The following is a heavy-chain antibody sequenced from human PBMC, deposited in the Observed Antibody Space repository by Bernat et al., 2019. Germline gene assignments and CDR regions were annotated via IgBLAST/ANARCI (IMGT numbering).Heavy chain of an antibody. CDR1: GFTFSSYG. D-gene: IGHD3-22*01. Sequence: QVQLVESGGGVVQPGRSLRLSCAASGFTFSSYGMHWVRQAPGKGLEGVAVISYDGSNKYYSDSVTRRFTISRDNSKNTLYLQMNSLRAEDTAVYYCAKWGRTYYYDSSGYSRFDYWGQGTLVTVSS. CDR2: ISYDGSNK. J-gene: IGHJ4*02. CDR3: AKWGRTYYYDSSGYSRFDY. V-gene: IGHV3-30*18.